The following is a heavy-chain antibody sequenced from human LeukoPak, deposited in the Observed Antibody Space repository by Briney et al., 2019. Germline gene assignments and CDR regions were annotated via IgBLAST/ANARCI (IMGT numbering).Heavy chain of an antibody. D-gene: IGHD4-23*01. V-gene: IGHV3-33*01. J-gene: IGHJ6*03. Sequence: GGSLRLSCAASGFTFSSYGMHWVRQAPGKGLEWVAVIWYDGSNKYYADSVKGRFTISRDNSKNTLYLQMNSLRAEDTAAYYCARDSQLPYYYYYMDVWGKGTTVTVSS. CDR2: IWYDGSNK. CDR3: ARDSQLPYYYYYMDV. CDR1: GFTFSSYG.